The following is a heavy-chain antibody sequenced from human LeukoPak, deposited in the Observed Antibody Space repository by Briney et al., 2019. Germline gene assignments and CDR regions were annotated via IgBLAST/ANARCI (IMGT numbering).Heavy chain of an antibody. CDR2: ISYDGSNK. CDR1: GFTFSSYG. CDR3: AKEGYYDSSGYLNY. D-gene: IGHD3-22*01. J-gene: IGHJ4*02. V-gene: IGHV3-30*18. Sequence: GRSLRLSCAASGFTFSSYGMHWDRQAPGKGLEWVAVISYDGSNKYYADSVKGRFTISRDNSKNTLYLQMNSLRAEDTAVYYCAKEGYYDSSGYLNYWGQGTLVTVSS.